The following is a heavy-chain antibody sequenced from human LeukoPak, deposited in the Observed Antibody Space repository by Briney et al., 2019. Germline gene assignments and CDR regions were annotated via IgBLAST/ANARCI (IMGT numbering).Heavy chain of an antibody. V-gene: IGHV3-66*01. Sequence: GGSLRLSCAASGFTVSSNYMNWVRQAPGKGLEWVSVIYSGGSTYYADSVKGRFTISRDNSKNTLYLQMNSLRAEDTAVYYCARDQDVVVLLGIIAYDAFDLWGQGTMVTVSS. CDR1: GFTVSSNY. J-gene: IGHJ3*01. D-gene: IGHD2-15*01. CDR3: ARDQDVVVLLGIIAYDAFDL. CDR2: IYSGGST.